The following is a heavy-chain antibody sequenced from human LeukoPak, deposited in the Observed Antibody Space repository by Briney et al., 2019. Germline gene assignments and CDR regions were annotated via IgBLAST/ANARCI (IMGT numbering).Heavy chain of an antibody. D-gene: IGHD2-8*01. J-gene: IGHJ3*02. CDR2: ISGSGGST. Sequence: PGGSLRLSCAASGFTFSSYGMSWVRQAPGKGLEWVSAISGSGGSTYYADSVKGRFTLSRDNSKNTLYLQMNSLRAEDTAVYYCANLHPFIVLMVYADDAFDIWGQGTMVTVSS. V-gene: IGHV3-23*01. CDR3: ANLHPFIVLMVYADDAFDI. CDR1: GFTFSSYG.